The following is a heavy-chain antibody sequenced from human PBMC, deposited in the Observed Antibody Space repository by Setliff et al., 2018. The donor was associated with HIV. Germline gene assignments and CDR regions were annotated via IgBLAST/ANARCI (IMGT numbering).Heavy chain of an antibody. J-gene: IGHJ6*03. D-gene: IGHD3-22*01. CDR3: ARHYDSSGPNYRYYYMDV. Sequence: PSETLSLTCTVSGGSISTSSYYWGWIRQPPGKGLEWIGSVHYRGNTLYSTDYNPSLKSRVTTSVDTSKNQFSLKLSSVTAADTAVYYCARHYDSSGPNYRYYYMDVWGKGTTVTVSS. V-gene: IGHV4-39*01. CDR1: GGSISTSSYY. CDR2: VHYRGNTLYST.